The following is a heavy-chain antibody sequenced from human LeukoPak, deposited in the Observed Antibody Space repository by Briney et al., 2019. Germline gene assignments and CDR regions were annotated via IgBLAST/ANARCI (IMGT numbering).Heavy chain of an antibody. CDR1: GYTFTSYY. CDR2: INPSGGST. CDR3: ARASRGEQLAGLDY. V-gene: IGHV1-46*01. J-gene: IGHJ4*02. D-gene: IGHD6-6*01. Sequence: ASVKVSCKASGYTFTSYYMHWVRQAPGQGLEWMGIINPSGGSTSYAQKFQGRVTMTRDMSTSTVYMELSGLRSEDTALYYCARASRGEQLAGLDYWGQGTLVTVST.